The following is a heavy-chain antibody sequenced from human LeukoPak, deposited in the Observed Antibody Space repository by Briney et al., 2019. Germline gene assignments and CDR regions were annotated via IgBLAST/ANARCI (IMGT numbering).Heavy chain of an antibody. CDR2: ISSSGSTI. V-gene: IGHV3-48*03. Sequence: GGSLRLSCAASGFTFSTYEMPWVRQAPGKGLEWVSYISSSGSTIYYADSVKGRFTISRDNAKNSLYLHMNSLRDEDTAVYYCARYRIQLVAGYFDYWGQGTLVTASS. CDR3: ARYRIQLVAGYFDY. CDR1: GFTFSTYE. J-gene: IGHJ4*02. D-gene: IGHD6-6*01.